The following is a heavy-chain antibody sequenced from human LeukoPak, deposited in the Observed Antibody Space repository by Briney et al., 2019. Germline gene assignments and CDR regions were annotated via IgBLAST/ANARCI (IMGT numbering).Heavy chain of an antibody. J-gene: IGHJ4*02. D-gene: IGHD3-3*01. CDR2: IIPIFGTA. CDR1: GGTFSSYA. Sequence: ASVKVSCKASGGTFSSYAISWVRQAPGQGLEWMGGIIPIFGTANYAQKFQGRVTITADESTSTAYMELSSLRSEDTAVYYCARELRFLEWLPHYWGQGTLVTVSS. V-gene: IGHV1-69*13. CDR3: ARELRFLEWLPHY.